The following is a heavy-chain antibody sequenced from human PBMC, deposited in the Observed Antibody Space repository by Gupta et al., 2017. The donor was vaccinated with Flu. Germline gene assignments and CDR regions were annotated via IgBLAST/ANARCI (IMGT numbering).Heavy chain of an antibody. CDR2: IVVGSGNT. Sequence: XQARGQRLEWIGWIVVGSGNTNYAQKFQERVTITRDMSTSTAYMELSSLRSEDTAVYYCAARLGGSSGWYADYWGQGTLVTVSS. CDR3: AARLGGSSGWYADY. D-gene: IGHD6-19*01. V-gene: IGHV1-58*01. J-gene: IGHJ4*02.